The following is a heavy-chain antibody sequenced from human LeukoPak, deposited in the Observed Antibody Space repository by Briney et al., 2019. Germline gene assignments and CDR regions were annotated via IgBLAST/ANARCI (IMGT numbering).Heavy chain of an antibody. CDR2: IYYSGST. Sequence: PSETLSLTCTVSGGSISSYYWGWIRQPPGKGLEWIGSIYYSGSTYYNPSLKSRVTISVDTSKNQFSLKLSSVTAADTAVYYCARGSWIPAAILNWFDPWGQGTLVTVSS. V-gene: IGHV4-39*07. D-gene: IGHD2-2*01. J-gene: IGHJ5*02. CDR3: ARGSWIPAAILNWFDP. CDR1: GGSISSYY.